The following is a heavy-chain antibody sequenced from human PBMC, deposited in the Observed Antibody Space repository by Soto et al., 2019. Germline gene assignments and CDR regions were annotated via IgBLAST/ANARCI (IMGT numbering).Heavy chain of an antibody. CDR1: GFPFNDYA. Sequence: GGSLRLSCEASGFPFNDYAMIWVRQAPGKGLEWIVIISYDAHSDYYADCVRGRFTVSRDRSRNTLYLQMNSVRAEDTAVYYCARSAGGSYPQYDYWGQGTLVTVSS. CDR2: ISYDAHSD. J-gene: IGHJ4*02. V-gene: IGHV3-30*03. CDR3: ARSAGGSYPQYDY. D-gene: IGHD1-26*01.